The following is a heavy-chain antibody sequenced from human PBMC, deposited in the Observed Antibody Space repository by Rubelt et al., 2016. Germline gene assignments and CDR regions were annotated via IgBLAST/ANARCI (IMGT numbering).Heavy chain of an antibody. CDR2: INHSGST. CDR3: ARGRRGSSSWLGRDYYGMDV. CDR1: GGSFSGYY. D-gene: IGHD6-13*01. Sequence: QVQLQQWGAGLLKPSETLSLTCAVYGGSFSGYYWSWIRQPPGKGLEWIGEINHSGSTNPNPSLKSRVTIAVDTSKNQFSRKLSLVTAAETAVYYCARGRRGSSSWLGRDYYGMDVWGQGTTVTVSS. V-gene: IGHV4-34*01. J-gene: IGHJ6*02.